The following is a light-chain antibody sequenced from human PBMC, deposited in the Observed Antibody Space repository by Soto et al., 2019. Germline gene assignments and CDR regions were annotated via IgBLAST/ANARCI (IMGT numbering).Light chain of an antibody. V-gene: IGLV2-14*01. CDR3: SSYTSSSVYV. J-gene: IGLJ1*01. Sequence: QSALTQPASVSGSPGQSITISCTGTSSDVGDYNYVSWYQQHPGKAPKLMIYDVSNRPSGVSNRFSGSKSGNTAPLTISGLQAEDEADYYCSSYTSSSVYVFGTGTKVTVL. CDR1: SSDVGDYNY. CDR2: DVS.